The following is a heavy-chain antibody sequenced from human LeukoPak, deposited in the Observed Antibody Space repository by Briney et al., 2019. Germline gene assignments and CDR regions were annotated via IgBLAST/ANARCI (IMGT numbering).Heavy chain of an antibody. D-gene: IGHD5-12*01. J-gene: IGHJ4*02. CDR3: ARDHGYDSDY. Sequence: GGSLRLSCAATGFTFSSYAMHWVRQAPGQWLEWVAVISYDGSNKYYADSVKGRFTISRDNSKNTLYLQMNSLRAEDTAVYYCARDHGYDSDYWGQGTLVTVSS. V-gene: IGHV3-30-3*01. CDR1: GFTFSSYA. CDR2: ISYDGSNK.